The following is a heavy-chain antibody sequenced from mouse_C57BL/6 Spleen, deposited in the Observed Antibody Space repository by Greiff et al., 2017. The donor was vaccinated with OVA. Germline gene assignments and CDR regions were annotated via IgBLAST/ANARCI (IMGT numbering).Heavy chain of an antibody. D-gene: IGHD1-3*01. Sequence: QVQLQQPGAELVKPGASVKLSCKASGYTFTSYWMHWVKQRPGQGLEWIGMIHPNSGSTNYNEKFKSKATLTVDKSSSTAYMQLSSLTSEDSAVYYCASYCITTEAYAMDYSGQGTSVTVSS. J-gene: IGHJ4*01. CDR1: GYTFTSYW. V-gene: IGHV1-64*01. CDR2: IHPNSGST. CDR3: ASYCITTEAYAMDY.